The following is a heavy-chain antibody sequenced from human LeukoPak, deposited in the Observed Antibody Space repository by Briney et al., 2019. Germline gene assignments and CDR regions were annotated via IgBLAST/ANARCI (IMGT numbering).Heavy chain of an antibody. CDR1: GASITNYY. CDR2: MSYSGNT. CDR3: ARQRGGTPEDAFDI. J-gene: IGHJ3*02. V-gene: IGHV4-59*08. Sequence: SETLSLTCSVSGASITNYYWTWIRQPPGKGLEWIGYMSYSGNTNYNPSLKSRVTISIDTSQNQFSLTLNSVTAADTAVYYCARQRGGTPEDAFDIWGQGTMVTVSS. D-gene: IGHD2-15*01.